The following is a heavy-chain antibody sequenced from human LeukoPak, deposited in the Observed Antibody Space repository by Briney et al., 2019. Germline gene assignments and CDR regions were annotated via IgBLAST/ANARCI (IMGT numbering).Heavy chain of an antibody. Sequence: PGGSLRLSCAASGFTFSSYSMNWVRQAPGKGLEWVSSISSSSSYIYYADSVKGRFTISRDNAKNSLYLQMNSLRAEDTAVYYCARGGSGSYYSYYYYYMDVWGKGTTVTVSS. CDR2: ISSSSSYI. V-gene: IGHV3-21*01. D-gene: IGHD3-10*01. J-gene: IGHJ6*03. CDR1: GFTFSSYS. CDR3: ARGGSGSYYSYYYYYMDV.